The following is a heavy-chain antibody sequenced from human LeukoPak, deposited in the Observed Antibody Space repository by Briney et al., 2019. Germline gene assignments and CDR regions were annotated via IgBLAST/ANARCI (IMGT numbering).Heavy chain of an antibody. Sequence: GGSLRLSCAASGFTFSSSAMSWVRQAPGKGLEWVSTISGSDSSTHYADSVKGRFTISRDNSKNTLYLQMNSLRDEDTAVYYCAKDLPADNSFDYWGQGTLVTVSS. CDR3: AKDLPADNSFDY. CDR1: GFTFSSSA. J-gene: IGHJ4*02. D-gene: IGHD1-20*01. CDR2: ISGSDSST. V-gene: IGHV3-23*01.